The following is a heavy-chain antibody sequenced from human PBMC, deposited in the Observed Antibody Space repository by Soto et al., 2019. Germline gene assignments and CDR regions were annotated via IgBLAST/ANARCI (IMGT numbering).Heavy chain of an antibody. CDR1: GGSISSSNW. Sequence: PSETLSLTCAVSGGSISSSNWWSWVRQPPGEGLEWIGEIYHSGSTNYNPSLKSRVTISVDKSKNQFSLKLSSVTAADTAVYYCASYDYSSSATFDYWGQGTLVTVS. D-gene: IGHD6-6*01. V-gene: IGHV4-4*02. J-gene: IGHJ4*02. CDR3: ASYDYSSSATFDY. CDR2: IYHSGST.